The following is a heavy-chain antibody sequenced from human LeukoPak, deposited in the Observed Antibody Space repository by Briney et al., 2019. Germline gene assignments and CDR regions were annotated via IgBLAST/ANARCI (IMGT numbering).Heavy chain of an antibody. CDR3: ARSGGFDWSIGY. CDR1: GFTFSDYY. Sequence: PGGSLRLSCEASGFTFSDYYMSWIRQAPGKGLEWVSYISSGSDTIYYIDSVKGRFTISRDNAKNSLYLQMNSLRAEDTAVYYCARSGGFDWSIGYWGQGTLVTVSS. D-gene: IGHD3-9*01. J-gene: IGHJ4*02. V-gene: IGHV3-11*01. CDR2: ISSGSDTI.